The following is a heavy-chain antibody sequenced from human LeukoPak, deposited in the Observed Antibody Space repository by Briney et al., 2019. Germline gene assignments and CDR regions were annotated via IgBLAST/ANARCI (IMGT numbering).Heavy chain of an antibody. D-gene: IGHD3-22*01. CDR2: ISWDGGST. CDR1: GFTFDDYT. V-gene: IGHV3-43*01. Sequence: GGSLRLSCAASGFTFDDYTMHWVRQAPGKGLEWVSLISWDGGSTYYADSVKGRFTISRDNSKNSLYLQMNSLRTEDTALYYCAKENSIRRYYYDCSGYLDYWGQGTLVTVSS. J-gene: IGHJ4*02. CDR3: AKENSIRRYYYDCSGYLDY.